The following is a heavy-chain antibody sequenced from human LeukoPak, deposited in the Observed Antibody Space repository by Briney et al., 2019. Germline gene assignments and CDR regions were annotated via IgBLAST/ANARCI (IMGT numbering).Heavy chain of an antibody. CDR1: GYIFTDYY. D-gene: IGHD4-23*01. CDR3: ARGLYYGGNQRAHDAFDI. V-gene: IGHV1-2*02. CDR2: FNPASGGT. J-gene: IGHJ3*02. Sequence: GASVKVSCKASGYIFTDYYMHWVRQAPGQGLEWIGWFNPASGGTKYAQKFQGRVTMTRDTSINTAYMELSSLGLDDTAVYYCARGLYYGGNQRAHDAFDIWGQGTLVTVSS.